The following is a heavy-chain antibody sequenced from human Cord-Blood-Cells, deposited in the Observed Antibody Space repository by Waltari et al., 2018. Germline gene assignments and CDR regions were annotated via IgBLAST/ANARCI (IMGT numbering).Heavy chain of an antibody. CDR2: INACNGNT. D-gene: IGHD3-10*01. V-gene: IGHV1-3*01. CDR3: ARSGDYYGSGRRDAFDI. Sequence: QVQLVQSGAEVKKPGASVKVSCKASGYTFTSYAMHWVRQAPGQRLEWMGWINACNGNTKYSQKFQGRVTITRDTSASTAYMELSSLRSEDTAVYYCARSGDYYGSGRRDAFDIWGQGTMVTVSS. CDR1: GYTFTSYA. J-gene: IGHJ3*02.